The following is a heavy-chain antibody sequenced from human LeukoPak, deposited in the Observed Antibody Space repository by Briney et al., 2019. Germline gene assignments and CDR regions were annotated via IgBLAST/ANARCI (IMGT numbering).Heavy chain of an antibody. CDR3: ARGESGYSYGIN. D-gene: IGHD5-18*01. Sequence: GGSLRLSCAASGFTFSSYSMNWVRQAPGKGLEWVSSISSSSSYIYYADSVKGRFTISRDNAKNSLYLQMNSLRAEDTAVYYCARGESGYSYGINWGQGTLVTVS. J-gene: IGHJ4*02. CDR1: GFTFSSYS. V-gene: IGHV3-21*01. CDR2: ISSSSSYI.